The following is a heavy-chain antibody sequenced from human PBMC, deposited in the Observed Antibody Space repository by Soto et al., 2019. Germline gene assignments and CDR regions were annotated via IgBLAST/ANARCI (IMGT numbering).Heavy chain of an antibody. CDR1: GYTFTGYY. Sequence: ASVKVSCKASGYTFTGYYMHWVRQAPGLGLEWMGWINPNSGGTNYAQKFQGRVTMTRDTSISTAYMELSRLRSDDTAVYYCARDPTSYGSGSSYYYYYYGMDVWGQGTTVTVS. CDR3: ARDPTSYGSGSSYYYYYYGMDV. J-gene: IGHJ6*02. V-gene: IGHV1-2*02. CDR2: INPNSGGT. D-gene: IGHD3-10*01.